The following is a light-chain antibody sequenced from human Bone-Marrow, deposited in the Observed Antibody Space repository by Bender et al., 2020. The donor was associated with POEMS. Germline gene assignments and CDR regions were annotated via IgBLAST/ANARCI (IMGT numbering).Light chain of an antibody. V-gene: IGLV2-14*03. Sequence: QSALTQPASVSGSPGQSITISCTGSSSNTGSGYDINWYQHLPGTAPKLMIYDVNRRPSGVSNRFSGSKSGNTASLTISGLQPEDEADYFCNSYTHISPTYVFGTGTKVTVL. CDR2: DVN. CDR1: SSNTGSGYD. J-gene: IGLJ1*01. CDR3: NSYTHISPTYV.